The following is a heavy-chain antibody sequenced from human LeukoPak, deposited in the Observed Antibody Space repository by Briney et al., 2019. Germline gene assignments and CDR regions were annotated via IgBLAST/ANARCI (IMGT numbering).Heavy chain of an antibody. V-gene: IGHV3-74*01. J-gene: IGHJ4*02. D-gene: IGHD6-19*01. CDR2: IHSDGSR. CDR3: ARGPRGWFASDY. CDR1: GFTLSSYL. Sequence: GGSLRLSCAVSGFTLSSYLMHWVRQTPGKGLVWISRIHSDGSRSYADSVKGRFTISRDDAKNTLYLQMNSLRVEDTAVYYCARGPRGWFASDYWGQGTVDIVSS.